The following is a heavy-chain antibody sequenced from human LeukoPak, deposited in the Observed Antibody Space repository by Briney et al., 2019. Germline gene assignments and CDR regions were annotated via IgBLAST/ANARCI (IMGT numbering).Heavy chain of an antibody. Sequence: SEALSLTCTVSGGSISRYYWSWIRQPAGKGLEWIGRIYTSGSTNYNPSLKSRVTMSVDTSKNHLSLKLSSVTAADTAVYYCARDIAVAGTGTFDIWGQGILVTVSS. D-gene: IGHD6-19*01. CDR2: IYTSGST. J-gene: IGHJ3*02. CDR1: GGSISRYY. CDR3: ARDIAVAGTGTFDI. V-gene: IGHV4-4*07.